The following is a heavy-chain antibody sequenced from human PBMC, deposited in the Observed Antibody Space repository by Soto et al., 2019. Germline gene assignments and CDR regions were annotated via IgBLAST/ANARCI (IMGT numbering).Heavy chain of an antibody. CDR1: GGSISSGGYY. CDR3: ARGKTGPPNWFDP. Sequence: PSETLSLTCTVSGGSISSGGYYWSWIRQHPGKGLEWIGYIYYSGSTYYNPSLKSRVTISVDTSKNQFSLKLSSVTAADTAVYYCARGKTGPPNWFDPWGQGTLVTVSS. J-gene: IGHJ5*02. V-gene: IGHV4-31*03. D-gene: IGHD3-9*01. CDR2: IYYSGST.